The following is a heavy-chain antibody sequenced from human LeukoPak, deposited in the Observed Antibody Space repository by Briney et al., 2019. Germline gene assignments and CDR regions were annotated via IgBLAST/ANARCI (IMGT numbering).Heavy chain of an antibody. J-gene: IGHJ6*02. Sequence: GSSVKVSCKASGGTFSGYAISWVRQAPGQGLEWMGRIIPILGIANYAQKFQGRVTITADKSTSTAYMELSSLRSEDTAVYYCARGVAAAGTPIYYYYGMDVWGQGTTVTVSS. CDR2: IIPILGIA. D-gene: IGHD6-13*01. CDR1: GGTFSGYA. V-gene: IGHV1-69*04. CDR3: ARGVAAAGTPIYYYYGMDV.